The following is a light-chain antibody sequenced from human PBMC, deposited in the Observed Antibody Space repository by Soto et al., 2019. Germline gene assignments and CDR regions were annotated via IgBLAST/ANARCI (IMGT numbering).Light chain of an antibody. CDR3: QQYYSFPPT. CDR1: QSVSSSY. Sequence: EIVLTQSPGTLSLSPGERATLSCRASQSVSSSYLAWYQQKPGQAPRLLIYGASSRATGIPDRFSGSGSGTDFTLTISRLEPEDFAVYYCQQYYSFPPTFGQGTKV. V-gene: IGKV3-20*01. J-gene: IGKJ1*01. CDR2: GAS.